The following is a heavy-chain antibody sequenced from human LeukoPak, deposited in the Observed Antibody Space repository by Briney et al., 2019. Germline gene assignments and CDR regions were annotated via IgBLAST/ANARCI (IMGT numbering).Heavy chain of an antibody. CDR1: GFTFSSYG. V-gene: IGHV3-33*01. CDR3: ARDRNKQWLASFDY. Sequence: GGSLRLSCAASGFTFSSYGMHWVRQAPGKGLEWVAVIWYDGSNKYYADSVKGRFTISGDNSKNTLYLQMNSLRAEDTAVYYCARDRNKQWLASFDYWGQGTLVTVPS. J-gene: IGHJ4*02. D-gene: IGHD6-19*01. CDR2: IWYDGSNK.